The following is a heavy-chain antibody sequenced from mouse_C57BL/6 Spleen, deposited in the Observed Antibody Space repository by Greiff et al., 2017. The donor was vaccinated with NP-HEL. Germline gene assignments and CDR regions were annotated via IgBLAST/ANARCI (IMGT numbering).Heavy chain of an antibody. V-gene: IGHV5-9-1*02. CDR3: TRDSPPYYYGSSPYAMDY. CDR2: ISSGGDYI. Sequence: EVKLMESGEGLVKPGGSLKLSCAASGFTFSSYAMSWVRQTPEKRLEWVAYISSGGDYIYYADTVKGRFTISRDNARNTLYLQMSSLKSEDTAMYYCTRDSPPYYYGSSPYAMDYWGQGTSVTVSS. D-gene: IGHD1-1*01. CDR1: GFTFSSYA. J-gene: IGHJ4*01.